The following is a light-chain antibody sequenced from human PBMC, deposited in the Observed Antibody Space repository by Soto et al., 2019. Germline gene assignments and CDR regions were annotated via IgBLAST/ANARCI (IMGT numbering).Light chain of an antibody. J-gene: IGLJ1*01. Sequence: QLVLTQPPSVSGAPGQRVSISCTGSTSNIGAPYDVHWYQHLPGTAPKLLIYGDNNRPSGVPDRFSGSKSGTSASLAITRLQAADEADYYCQSYDISLHNYVFGTGTKVTVL. V-gene: IGLV1-40*01. CDR2: GDN. CDR3: QSYDISLHNYV. CDR1: TSNIGAPYD.